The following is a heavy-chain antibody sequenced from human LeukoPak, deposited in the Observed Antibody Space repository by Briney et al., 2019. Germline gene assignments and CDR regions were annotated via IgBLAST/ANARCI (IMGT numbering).Heavy chain of an antibody. J-gene: IGHJ5*02. CDR2: INPSGGST. CDR3: ARDQAPFDPGYGAYSGGDWFDP. D-gene: IGHD4-17*01. V-gene: IGHV1-2*02. CDR1: GYTFTSYD. Sequence: ASVKLSCKASGYTFTSYDMHWVRQAPGQGLEWMGIINPSGGSTNYAQKFQGRVTMTRDTSISTAYMELSRLRSDDTAVYYCARDQAPFDPGYGAYSGGDWFDPWGQGTLVTVSS.